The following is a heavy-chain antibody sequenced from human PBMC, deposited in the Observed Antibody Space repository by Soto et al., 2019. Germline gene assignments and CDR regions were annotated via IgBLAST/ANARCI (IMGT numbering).Heavy chain of an antibody. D-gene: IGHD4-4*01. V-gene: IGHV3-66*01. CDR3: ARERMTTMYYFDY. Sequence: EVQLVESGGGLVQPGGSLRLSCAASGFTVSSNYMSWVRQAPGKGLEWVSVIYSGGSTYYADSVKGRFTISRDNSKNTLYLQMNSLRAEDTAVYYCARERMTTMYYFDYWGQGTLVTVSS. CDR1: GFTVSSNY. J-gene: IGHJ4*02. CDR2: IYSGGST.